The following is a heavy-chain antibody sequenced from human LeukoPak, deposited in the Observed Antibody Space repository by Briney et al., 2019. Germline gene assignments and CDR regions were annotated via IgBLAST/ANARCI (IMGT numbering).Heavy chain of an antibody. V-gene: IGHV3-23*01. CDR1: GFTFSSYA. D-gene: IGHD6-19*01. Sequence: PGRSLRLSCAASGFTFSSYAMSWVRQAPGKGLEWVSAISGSGGSTYYADSVKGRFTISRDNSKNTLYLQMNSLRAEDTAVYYCAKGHSSGWWEYYFDYWGQGTLVTVSS. CDR2: ISGSGGST. J-gene: IGHJ4*02. CDR3: AKGHSSGWWEYYFDY.